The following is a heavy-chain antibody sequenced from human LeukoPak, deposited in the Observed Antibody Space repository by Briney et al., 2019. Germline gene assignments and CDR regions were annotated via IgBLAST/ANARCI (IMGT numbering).Heavy chain of an antibody. D-gene: IGHD3/OR15-3a*01. J-gene: IGHJ6*03. CDR1: GFTFSSYS. CDR3: ARDRRGGTGYRSWAYYYYYMDV. CDR2: ISSSSSYI. V-gene: IGHV3-21*01. Sequence: GGSLRLSCAASGFTFSSYSMNWVRQAPGKGLEWVSSISSSSSYIYYADSVKGRFTISRDNAKNSLYLQMNSLRAEDTAVYYCARDRRGGTGYRSWAYYYYYMDVWGIGTTVTVSS.